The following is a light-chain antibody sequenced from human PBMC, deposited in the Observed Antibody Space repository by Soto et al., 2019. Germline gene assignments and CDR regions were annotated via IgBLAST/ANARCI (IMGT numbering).Light chain of an antibody. CDR2: DAS. V-gene: IGKV3-20*01. Sequence: EIVLTQSPGTLSLSPGERATLSCRASQSVSSNYLAWYQHKPGQAPRLLIDDASSRTTGIPDRFSGRGSGNDFPLTISRLDAEDFAVYYCQQCGNSPMTFGQGTKLEIK. CDR3: QQCGNSPMT. J-gene: IGKJ2*01. CDR1: QSVSSNY.